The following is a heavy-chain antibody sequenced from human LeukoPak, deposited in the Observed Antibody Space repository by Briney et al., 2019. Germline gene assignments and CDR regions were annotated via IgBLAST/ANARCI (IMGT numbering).Heavy chain of an antibody. CDR2: ISYDGSNK. J-gene: IGHJ6*03. CDR3: ARVGGSGYYYYYYMDV. CDR1: GFTFSSYA. V-gene: IGHV3-30*04. D-gene: IGHD3-10*01. Sequence: GGSLRLSCAASGFTFSSYAMHWVRQAPGKGLEWVAVISYDGSNKYYADSVKGRFTISRDNSKNTLYLQTNSLRAEDTAVYYCARVGGSGYYYYYYMDVWGKGTTVTVSS.